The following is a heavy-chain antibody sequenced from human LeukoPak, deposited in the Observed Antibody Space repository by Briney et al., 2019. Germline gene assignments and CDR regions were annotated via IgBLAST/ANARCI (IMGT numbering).Heavy chain of an antibody. CDR3: ARGNYDYVWGGIDY. V-gene: IGHV4-39*01. CDR1: GGSISDNTYF. CDR2: IYYSGST. J-gene: IGHJ4*02. D-gene: IGHD3-16*01. Sequence: SETLSLTCTVSGGSISDNTYFWGWIRQSPGKGLEWIASIYYSGSTYYNPSLKSRVTISVDTSKNQFSLKLSSVTAADTAVYYCARGNYDYVWGGIDYWGQGTLVTVSS.